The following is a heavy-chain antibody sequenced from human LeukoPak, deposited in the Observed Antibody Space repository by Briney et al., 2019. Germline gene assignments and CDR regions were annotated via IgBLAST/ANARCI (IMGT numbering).Heavy chain of an antibody. Sequence: SETLSLTCTVSGYSISSTYYGAWIRQPPGKGLERIATISHSGSTYYTPSLKSRLTISLDTSKNHFSLRLSSVTAADTAVYYCARVNAPVATFDYWGLGILVTVSS. CDR2: ISHSGST. CDR3: ARVNAPVATFDY. D-gene: IGHD1-1*01. V-gene: IGHV4-38-2*02. J-gene: IGHJ4*02. CDR1: GYSISSTYY.